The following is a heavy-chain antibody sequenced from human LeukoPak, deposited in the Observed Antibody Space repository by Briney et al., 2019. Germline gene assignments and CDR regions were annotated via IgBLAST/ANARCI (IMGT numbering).Heavy chain of an antibody. CDR1: GGTFSSYA. CDR3: GQTGTTSPYYYYMDV. CDR2: IIPIFGTA. J-gene: IGHJ6*03. Sequence: SVKVSCKASGGTFSSYAISWVRQAPGQGLEWMGGIIPIFGTANYAQKFQGRVTITADESTSTAYMELSSLRSEDTAVYYCGQTGTTSPYYYYMDVWGKGTTVTVSS. D-gene: IGHD1-7*01. V-gene: IGHV1-69*01.